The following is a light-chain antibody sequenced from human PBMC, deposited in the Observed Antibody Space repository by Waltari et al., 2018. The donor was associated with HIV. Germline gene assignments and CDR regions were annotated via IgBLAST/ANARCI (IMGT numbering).Light chain of an antibody. Sequence: QSALTQPASVSGSPGQSITISCTGTSSDVGGYNYVSWSQQHPGKAPKLMIYEFSMRPAACCNRFSGSKSGNTASLTISGLQAEGEADYYCSSYTSSSTLEVVFGGGTKLTVL. J-gene: IGLJ2*01. CDR1: SSDVGGYNY. CDR2: EFS. V-gene: IGLV2-14*01. CDR3: SSYTSSSTLEVV.